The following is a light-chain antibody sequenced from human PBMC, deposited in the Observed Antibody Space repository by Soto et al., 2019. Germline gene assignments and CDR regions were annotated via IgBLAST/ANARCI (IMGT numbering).Light chain of an antibody. CDR3: QSYGSGLSGVVV. CDR2: DSD. CDR1: RSNIGAGYA. Sequence: QSLLTQPPSVSGAPGQRVTISCTGGRSNIGAGYAVHWYQQLPGAAPTLLIYDSDDRPPGVPDRFSGSKSDTSASLAIAGLQAEDEADYYCQSYGSGLSGVVVFGGGTKLTVL. J-gene: IGLJ2*01. V-gene: IGLV1-40*01.